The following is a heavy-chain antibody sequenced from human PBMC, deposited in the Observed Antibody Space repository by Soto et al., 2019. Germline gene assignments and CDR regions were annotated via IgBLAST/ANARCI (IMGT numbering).Heavy chain of an antibody. CDR3: AKATATGGGAFDI. D-gene: IGHD2-8*02. V-gene: IGHV3-23*01. Sequence: GVLRLSCAASGFICSSYDMSWVRQAPGKGLEWVSTILVDGRTFYVDSVEGRFTISRDSSQNTVYLQMNSLTAGDTALYYCAKATATGGGAFDICGQGTMVTVSS. J-gene: IGHJ3*02. CDR2: ILVDGRT. CDR1: GFICSSYD.